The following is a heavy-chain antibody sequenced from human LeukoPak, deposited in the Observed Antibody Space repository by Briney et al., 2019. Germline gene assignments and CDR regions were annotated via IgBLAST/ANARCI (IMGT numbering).Heavy chain of an antibody. CDR1: GGSFSGYY. V-gene: IGHV4-34*01. Sequence: PSETLSLTCAVYGGSFSGYYWSWIRQPPGKGLEWIGEINHSGSTNYNPSLKSRVTISVDTSKNQFSLKLSSVTAADTAVYYCVRGPGIAAAGTTYDYWGQGTLVTVSS. J-gene: IGHJ4*02. CDR2: INHSGST. D-gene: IGHD6-13*01. CDR3: VRGPGIAAAGTTYDY.